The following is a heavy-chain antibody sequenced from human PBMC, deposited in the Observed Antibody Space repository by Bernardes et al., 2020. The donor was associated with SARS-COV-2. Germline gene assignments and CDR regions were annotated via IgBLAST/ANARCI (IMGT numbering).Heavy chain of an antibody. Sequence: GSLRLSCAASGFSFTSYSMIWVRQAPGEGLEWVSSITGSSSHTYHADSVKGRFTISRDNAKNSLYLQMNSLRAEDTAVYYCAREDRSSNYYGLDVWGQGTTVTVSS. D-gene: IGHD6-13*01. CDR1: GFSFTSYS. J-gene: IGHJ6*02. CDR3: AREDRSSNYYGLDV. CDR2: ITGSSSHT. V-gene: IGHV3-21*01.